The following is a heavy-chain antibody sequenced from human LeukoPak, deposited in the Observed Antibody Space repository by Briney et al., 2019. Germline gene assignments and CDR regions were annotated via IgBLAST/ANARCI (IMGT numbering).Heavy chain of an antibody. CDR1: GFTVSSNY. J-gene: IGHJ4*02. CDR3: AKRWSYLDY. CDR2: ISAGGGTT. V-gene: IGHV3-23*01. D-gene: IGHD3-3*01. Sequence: PGGSLRPSCAASGFTVSSNYMSWVRQAPGKGLEWVSAISAGGGTTFYADSVKGRFTVSRDNSKNTVSLQMNSLRAEDTAVYYCAKRWSYLDYWGQGAQVTVSS.